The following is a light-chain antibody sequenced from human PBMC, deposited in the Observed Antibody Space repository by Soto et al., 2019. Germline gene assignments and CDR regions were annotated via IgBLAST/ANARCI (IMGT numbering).Light chain of an antibody. CDR2: TSS. CDR3: QQSYSTPLT. CDR1: QSIGRN. Sequence: DIQMTQSPASLSASVGDRVTISCRASQSIGRNLNWYQQKPGKAPTLLMFTSSNLQSGVPSRFSGSGSGTDFILTISSLQPEDFATYYCQQSYSTPLTFGGGTKVDIK. V-gene: IGKV1-39*01. J-gene: IGKJ4*01.